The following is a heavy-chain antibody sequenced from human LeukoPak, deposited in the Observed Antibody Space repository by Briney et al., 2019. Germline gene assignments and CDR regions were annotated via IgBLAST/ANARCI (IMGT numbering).Heavy chain of an antibody. CDR3: AKDYGDYGSDY. J-gene: IGHJ4*02. V-gene: IGHV3-48*04. CDR1: GFTFSSYS. D-gene: IGHD4-17*01. CDR2: ISSSSSTI. Sequence: PGGSLRLSCAASGFTFSSYSMNWVRHAPGKGLEWVSYISSSSSTIYYADSVKGRFTISRDNAKTSLYLQMNSLRAEDTAVYYCAKDYGDYGSDYWGQGTLVTVSS.